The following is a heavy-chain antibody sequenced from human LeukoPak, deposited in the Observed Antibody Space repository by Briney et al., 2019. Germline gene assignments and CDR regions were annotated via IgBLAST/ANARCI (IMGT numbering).Heavy chain of an antibody. Sequence: GGSLRLSCAASGFTFSSYAMHWVRQAPGKGLEWVAVISYDGSNKYYADSVKGRFTISRDNAKNMLYLQMNSLRAEDTAVYYCARGRGLGELAVASFDSWGQGILVTVSS. CDR3: ARGRGLGELAVASFDS. J-gene: IGHJ4*02. D-gene: IGHD6-19*01. CDR1: GFTFSSYA. V-gene: IGHV3-30*04. CDR2: ISYDGSNK.